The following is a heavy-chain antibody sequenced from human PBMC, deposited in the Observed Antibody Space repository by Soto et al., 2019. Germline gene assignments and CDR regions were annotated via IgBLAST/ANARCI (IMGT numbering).Heavy chain of an antibody. CDR1: GFTSDAAW. V-gene: IGHV3-15*01. CDR3: TTDCSGGSCYPGAYYYYYAMDV. D-gene: IGHD2-15*01. Sequence: GGSLRLSCAASGFTSDAAWMSWVRQAPGKGLEWVGRIKRKTDGGTTDYAAPVKGRFTISRDDSKTTLYLRMNSLKAEDTAVYYCTTDCSGGSCYPGAYYYYYAMDVWGLGTTVTVSS. CDR2: IKRKTDGGTT. J-gene: IGHJ6*02.